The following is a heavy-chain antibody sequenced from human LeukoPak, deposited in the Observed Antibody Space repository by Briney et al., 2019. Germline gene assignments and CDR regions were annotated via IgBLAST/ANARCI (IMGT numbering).Heavy chain of an antibody. CDR1: GHTFTDYY. Sequence: GASVKVSCKASGHTFTDYYMHWVRQAPGQGLEWMGWINPNSGGTNYAQKFQGRVTMTGDTSITTAYMDLNRLISDDTAVYYCARGSYYYDSGGYYNWYFDLWGRGTLVTVSS. J-gene: IGHJ2*01. D-gene: IGHD3-22*01. CDR3: ARGSYYYDSGGYYNWYFDL. V-gene: IGHV1-2*02. CDR2: INPNSGGT.